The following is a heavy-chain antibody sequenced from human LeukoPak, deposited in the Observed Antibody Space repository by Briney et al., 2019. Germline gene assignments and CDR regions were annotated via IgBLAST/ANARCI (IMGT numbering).Heavy chain of an antibody. J-gene: IGHJ4*02. D-gene: IGHD3-22*01. V-gene: IGHV3-48*01. Sequence: GGSLRLSCAASGFTFSNAWMSWVRQAPGKGLEWVSYISSSSSTIYYADSVKGRFTISRDNAKNSLYLQMNSLRAEDTAVYYCARGVDYYDDYWGQGTLVTVSS. CDR2: ISSSSSTI. CDR1: GFTFSNAW. CDR3: ARGVDYYDDY.